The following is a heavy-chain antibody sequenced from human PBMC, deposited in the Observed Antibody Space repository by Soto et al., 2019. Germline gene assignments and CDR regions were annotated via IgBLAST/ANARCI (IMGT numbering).Heavy chain of an antibody. CDR2: IYHSGST. CDR1: GGSISSGGYS. D-gene: IGHD1-26*01. Sequence: SETLSLTCAVSGGSISSGGYSWSWIRQPPGKGLEWIGYIYHSGSTYYNPSLKSRVTISVDRSKNQFSLKLSSVTAADTAVYYCARIYSGSYLETFDYWGQGTLVTVSS. V-gene: IGHV4-30-2*01. J-gene: IGHJ4*02. CDR3: ARIYSGSYLETFDY.